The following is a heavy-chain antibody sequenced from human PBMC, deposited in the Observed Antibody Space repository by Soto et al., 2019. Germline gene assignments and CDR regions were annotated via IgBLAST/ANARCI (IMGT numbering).Heavy chain of an antibody. CDR1: GFTFSSYA. Sequence: GSLRLSCAASGFTFSSYAMSWVRQAPGKGLEWVSAISGSGGSTYYADSVKGRFTISRDNSKNTLYLQMNSLRAEDTAVYYCARDSGSYYRWEAYYYYGMDVWGQGTTVTVSS. J-gene: IGHJ6*02. D-gene: IGHD1-26*01. CDR2: ISGSGGST. CDR3: ARDSGSYYRWEAYYYYGMDV. V-gene: IGHV3-23*01.